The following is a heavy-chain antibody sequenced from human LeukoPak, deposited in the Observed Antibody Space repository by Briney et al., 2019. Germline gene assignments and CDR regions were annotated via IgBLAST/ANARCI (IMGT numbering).Heavy chain of an antibody. CDR2: TYYRSKWYN. Sequence: SQTLSLTCAISGDSVSSNSAAWNWNRQSPSRGLEWLGRTYYRSKWYNDYAVSVKSRITINPDTSKNQFSLQLNSVTPEDTAVYCCAREDPRSNSYIDYWGQGTLVTVSS. J-gene: IGHJ4*02. CDR1: GDSVSSNSAA. CDR3: AREDPRSNSYIDY. D-gene: IGHD4-11*01. V-gene: IGHV6-1*01.